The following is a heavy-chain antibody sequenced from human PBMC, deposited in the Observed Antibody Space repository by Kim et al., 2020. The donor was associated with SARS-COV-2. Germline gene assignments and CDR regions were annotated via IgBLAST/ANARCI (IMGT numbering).Heavy chain of an antibody. CDR2: ISSSSSYI. J-gene: IGHJ4*02. CDR1: GFTFSSYS. D-gene: IGHD3-3*01. Sequence: GGSLRLSCAASGFTFSSYSMNWVRQAPGKGLEWVSSISSSSSYIYYADSVKGRFTISRDNAKNSLYLQMNSLRAEDTAVYYCARDLGYYDFWSGYFGPDYWGQGTLVTVSS. CDR3: ARDLGYYDFWSGYFGPDY. V-gene: IGHV3-21*01.